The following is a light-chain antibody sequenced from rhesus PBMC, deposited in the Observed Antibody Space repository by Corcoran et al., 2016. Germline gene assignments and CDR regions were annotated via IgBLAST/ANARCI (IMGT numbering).Light chain of an antibody. Sequence: DIQMTQSPSSLSASVGDRVTITCRASQGISTYLNWYQQKQGKAPKRLLYAASSFESGVPSRVSCSGAWTDYTLTISSLQPEDFATYYCLQYYSDPYSFGQGTKVEIK. J-gene: IGKJ2*01. CDR1: QGISTY. CDR2: AAS. V-gene: IGKV1-43*02. CDR3: LQYYSDPYS.